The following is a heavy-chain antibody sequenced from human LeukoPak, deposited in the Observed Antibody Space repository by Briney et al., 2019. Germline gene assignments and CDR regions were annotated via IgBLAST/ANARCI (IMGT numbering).Heavy chain of an antibody. Sequence: PSETLSLTCTVSGGSISSSNYYWSWIRQPAGKGLEWIGRIYTSESTNYNPSLKSRVTISVDTSRNQFSLKLSSVTAADTAVYYCARGLWFGDENPPYFDYWGQGILVTVSS. CDR3: ARGLWFGDENPPYFDY. J-gene: IGHJ4*02. D-gene: IGHD3-10*01. CDR2: IYTSEST. CDR1: GGSISSSNYY. V-gene: IGHV4-61*02.